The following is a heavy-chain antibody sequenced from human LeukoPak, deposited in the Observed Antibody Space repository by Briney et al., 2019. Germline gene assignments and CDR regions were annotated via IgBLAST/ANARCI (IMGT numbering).Heavy chain of an antibody. CDR2: INPNSGGT. J-gene: IGHJ6*03. CDR1: GCTFTGYY. V-gene: IGHV1-2*02. Sequence: GASVTVSCKASGCTFTGYYMHWVRQAPGQGLEWMGWINPNSGGTNYAQKFQGRVTMTRDTSISTAYMELSRLRSDDTAVYYCARDSDWNDVTYYYYMDVWGKGTTVTVSS. D-gene: IGHD1-1*01. CDR3: ARDSDWNDVTYYYYMDV.